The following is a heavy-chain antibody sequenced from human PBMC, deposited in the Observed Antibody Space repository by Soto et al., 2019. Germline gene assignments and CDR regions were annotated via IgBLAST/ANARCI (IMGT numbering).Heavy chain of an antibody. J-gene: IGHJ3*02. Sequence: QVQLVESGGGVVQPGASLRLSCAASGFGVSNYGMHWVRQAPGKGLEWVAVIWKDENNKYYRDSVKGRFTISRDNSKNTVELQMSSLRGEDTAVYYCAGGEAWTDEAFDIWGQGTMVTVCS. CDR3: AGGEAWTDEAFDI. CDR2: IWKDENNK. V-gene: IGHV3-33*01. D-gene: IGHD5-12*01. CDR1: GFGVSNYG.